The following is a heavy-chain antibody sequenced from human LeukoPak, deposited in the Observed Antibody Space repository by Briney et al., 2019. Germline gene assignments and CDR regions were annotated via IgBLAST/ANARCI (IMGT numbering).Heavy chain of an antibody. CDR2: INWNGGTT. J-gene: IGHJ4*02. D-gene: IGHD1-26*01. CDR1: GFSFDDYG. V-gene: IGHV3-20*03. Sequence: GGSLRPSHATSGFSFDDYGMSWVRHAPGKGREWVSCINWNGGTTGYADSVKGRTTISRDNGKHTLHLQMNSLRAEDTALYYCVRVASIATTFYFDYWGQGILVTVSS. CDR3: VRVASIATTFYFDY.